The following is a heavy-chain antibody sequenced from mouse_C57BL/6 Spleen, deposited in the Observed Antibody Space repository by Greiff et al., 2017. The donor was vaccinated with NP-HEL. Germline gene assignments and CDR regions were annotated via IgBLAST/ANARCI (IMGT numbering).Heavy chain of an antibody. Sequence: QVQLKQPGAELVRPGSSVKLSCKASGYTFTSYWMDWVKQRPGQGLEWIGNIYPSDSETHYNQKFKDKATLTVDKSSSTAYMQLSSLTSEDSAVYYCAREDWDGAYWGQGTLVTVSA. J-gene: IGHJ3*01. CDR1: GYTFTSYW. V-gene: IGHV1-61*01. CDR3: AREDWDGAY. D-gene: IGHD4-1*01. CDR2: IYPSDSET.